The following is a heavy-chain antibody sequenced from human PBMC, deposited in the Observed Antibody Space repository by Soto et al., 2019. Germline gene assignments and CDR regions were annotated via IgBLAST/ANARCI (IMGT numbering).Heavy chain of an antibody. CDR2: IIPMSGIT. V-gene: IGHV1-69*01. J-gene: IGHJ5*02. CDR3: ARALHLRTIPVDTDH. CDR1: GGTFSNYG. Sequence: QLQLVQSGTEMKKPGSSVKVSCKASGGTFSNYGFSWVRQAPGQGLQWMGGIIPMSGITTYAQEFQGRVTISADESTSPAFMELRSMRGEDTAVYYCARALHLRTIPVDTDHWGQGTLVIVSS.